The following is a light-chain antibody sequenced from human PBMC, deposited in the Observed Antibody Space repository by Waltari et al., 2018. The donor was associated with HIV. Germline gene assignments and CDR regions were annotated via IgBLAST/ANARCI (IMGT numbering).Light chain of an antibody. J-gene: IGLJ2*01. CDR1: SREVGGYNS. Sequence: QSALTQPASVSGSPGQSITISCTGTSREVGGYNSVPWYQQHPGKAPKLLIYDVSNRPSGVSNRFSGSKSGNTASLTISGLQAEDEADYYCSSYTSSSTRVFGGGTKLTVL. CDR2: DVS. V-gene: IGLV2-14*01. CDR3: SSYTSSSTRV.